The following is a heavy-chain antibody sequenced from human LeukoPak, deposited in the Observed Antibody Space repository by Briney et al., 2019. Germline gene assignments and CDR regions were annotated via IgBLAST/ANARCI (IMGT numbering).Heavy chain of an antibody. J-gene: IGHJ6*03. V-gene: IGHV4-4*07. CDR1: GGSISSYY. CDR3: ARDHTSNYDYYYYMDV. CDR2: IYTSGST. Sequence: SETLSLTCTVSGGSISSYYWSWIRQPAGKGLEWLGRIYTSGSTNYNPSLKSRVTMSVDTSKNQFSLKLSSVTAADTAVYYCARDHTSNYDYYYYMDVWGKGTTVTVSS. D-gene: IGHD4-11*01.